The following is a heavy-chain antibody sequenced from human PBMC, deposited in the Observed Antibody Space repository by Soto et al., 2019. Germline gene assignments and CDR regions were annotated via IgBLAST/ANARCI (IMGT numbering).Heavy chain of an antibody. Sequence: PGESLKISRKGSGYSFTSYWIGWVRQMPGKGLEWMGIIYPGDSDTRYSPSFQGQVTISADKSISTAYLQWSSLKASDTAMYYCARTTAVATSPYYYYYGMDVWGQGTTVTVSS. CDR2: IYPGDSDT. CDR3: ARTTAVATSPYYYYYGMDV. J-gene: IGHJ6*02. D-gene: IGHD5-12*01. CDR1: GYSFTSYW. V-gene: IGHV5-51*01.